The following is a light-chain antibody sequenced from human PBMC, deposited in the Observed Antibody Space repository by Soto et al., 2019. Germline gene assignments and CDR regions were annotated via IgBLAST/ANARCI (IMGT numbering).Light chain of an antibody. V-gene: IGLV2-23*02. CDR3: CSSAGSSTVVV. Sequence: QSVLTQPASVSGSPGQSITISCTGTSSDVGSYNLVSWYQQHPGKAPKLMIYEVSKRPSGVSNRFSGSKSGNTASLTISGLQAEDEADYYCCSSAGSSTVVVFGGRTK. J-gene: IGLJ2*01. CDR2: EVS. CDR1: SSDVGSYNL.